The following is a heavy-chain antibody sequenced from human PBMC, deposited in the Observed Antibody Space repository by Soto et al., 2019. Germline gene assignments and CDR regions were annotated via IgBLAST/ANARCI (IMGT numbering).Heavy chain of an antibody. Sequence: QVQLVQSGAEVKKPGSSVKVSCKASGGTFSSYAISWVRQAPGQGLEWMGGIIPIFGTANYAQKFQGRVTITADESTSTAYMELSRLRSEDTAVDYCASSTYGRFGAFDIWGQGTMVTVSS. CDR1: GGTFSSYA. CDR2: IIPIFGTA. V-gene: IGHV1-69*12. D-gene: IGHD3-16*01. CDR3: ASSTYGRFGAFDI. J-gene: IGHJ3*02.